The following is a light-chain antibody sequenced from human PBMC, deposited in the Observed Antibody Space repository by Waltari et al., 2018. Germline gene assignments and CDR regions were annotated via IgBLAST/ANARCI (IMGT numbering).Light chain of an antibody. CDR3: SSYTSSDTHVV. CDR2: DVS. J-gene: IGLJ2*01. CDR1: SGDVDIYTS. Sequence: QSALTQPASVSGSPGQSITISCTGTSGDVDIYTSAPWYQHHPGKVPKLILYDVSNRPSEVSHRFSGSRSGNTASLTISGVQADDEAEYYCSSYTSSDTHVVFGGGTKLTVL. V-gene: IGLV2-14*03.